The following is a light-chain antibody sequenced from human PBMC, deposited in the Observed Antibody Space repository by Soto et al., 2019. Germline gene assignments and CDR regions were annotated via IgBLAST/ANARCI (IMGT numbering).Light chain of an antibody. V-gene: IGLV2-14*01. CDR3: SSHTSGNTRV. J-gene: IGLJ1*01. CDR1: TGDVGGCDY. CDR2: EVT. Sequence: QSALTQPASVSGSPGQSITISCTGTTGDVGGCDYVSWYQQYPYKAPKLIIYEVTNRPSGISNRFSGSKSGDTAFLTIYGLQAEDEADYYCSSHTSGNTRVFGTGTRSPS.